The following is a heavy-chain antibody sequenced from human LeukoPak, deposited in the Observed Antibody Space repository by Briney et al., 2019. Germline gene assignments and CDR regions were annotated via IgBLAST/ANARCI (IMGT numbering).Heavy chain of an antibody. V-gene: IGHV1-2*02. J-gene: IGHJ5*02. CDR2: INPNSGGT. CDR1: GYTFTGYY. D-gene: IGHD3-16*02. CDR3: ARGVNYVWGSYRYNWFDP. Sequence: AASVKVSCKASGYTFTGYYMHWVRQAPGQGLEWMGWINPNSGGTNYAQKFQGRVTMTRDTSISTAYMELSRLRSDDTAVYYCARGVNYVWGSYRYNWFDPWGQGTLVTVSS.